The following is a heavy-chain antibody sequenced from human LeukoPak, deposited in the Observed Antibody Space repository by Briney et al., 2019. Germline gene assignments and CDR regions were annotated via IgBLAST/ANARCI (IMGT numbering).Heavy chain of an antibody. V-gene: IGHV1-18*01. D-gene: IGHD6-13*01. CDR3: ARDNHRSSWSWFDP. Sequence: GASVKVSCKASGYTFTNYGISWVRQAPGQGLEWMGWISAYNGNTKYAQEFQGRVTMTTDTSTSTAYRELRSLSSDDTAVYHCARDNHRSSWSWFDPWGQGTLVTVSS. J-gene: IGHJ5*02. CDR1: GYTFTNYG. CDR2: ISAYNGNT.